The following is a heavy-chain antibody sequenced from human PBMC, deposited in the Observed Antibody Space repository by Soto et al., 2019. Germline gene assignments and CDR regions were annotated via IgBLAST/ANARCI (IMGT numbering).Heavy chain of an antibody. CDR1: GGSISSSSYY. CDR3: ARHLRYSSSWYPGWFDP. J-gene: IGHJ5*02. V-gene: IGHV4-39*01. CDR2: IYYSWST. D-gene: IGHD6-13*01. Sequence: PSETLSLTGTVSGGSISSSSYYWGWVRQPPGKGLEWIGSIYYSWSTYYNPSLKSRVTISVDTSKNQFSLKLSSVTAADTAVYYCARHLRYSSSWYPGWFDPWGQGTLVTVSS.